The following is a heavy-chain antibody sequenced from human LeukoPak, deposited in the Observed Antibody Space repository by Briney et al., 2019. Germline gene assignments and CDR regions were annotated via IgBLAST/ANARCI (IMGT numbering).Heavy chain of an antibody. Sequence: KSGGSLRLSCEASEFSFSSYCMNWVRQAPGKGLEWVASISSSRSLIYYADSVKGRFTVSRDNAKNSLSLQMNSMRSEYTPVYYCARDPSTSQYCYYYYYMDVWGKGTTVTVSS. CDR2: ISSSRSLI. V-gene: IGHV3-21*01. CDR3: ARDPSTSQYCYYYYYMDV. CDR1: EFSFSSYC. J-gene: IGHJ6*03. D-gene: IGHD2-2*01.